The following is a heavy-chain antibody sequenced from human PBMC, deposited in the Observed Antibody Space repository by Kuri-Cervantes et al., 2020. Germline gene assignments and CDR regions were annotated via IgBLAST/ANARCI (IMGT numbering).Heavy chain of an antibody. CDR3: ARAAAGTFKHYLDY. D-gene: IGHD6-13*01. CDR1: GGTFNSYA. V-gene: IGHV1-69*06. Sequence: SVKVSCKASGGTFNSYAISWVRQAPGQGLEWMGGIIPIFGTANYAQKFQGRVTITADKSTSTAYMELSSLRSEDTAVYYCARAAAGTFKHYLDYWGQGTLVTVSS. CDR2: IIPIFGTA. J-gene: IGHJ4*02.